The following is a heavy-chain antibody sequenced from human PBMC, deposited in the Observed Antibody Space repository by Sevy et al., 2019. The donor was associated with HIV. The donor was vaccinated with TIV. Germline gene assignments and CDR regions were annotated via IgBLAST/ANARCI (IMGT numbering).Heavy chain of an antibody. CDR3: ARAFSTIFGAVDYGIDV. V-gene: IGHV3-21*01. CDR1: GFTFSSYS. Sequence: GGSLRLSCAASGFTFSSYSMNWVRQAPGKGLEWVSSISSSSNYIYYADSVKGRFTISRDNAKNSLYLQMNSLRAEDTAAYYCARAFSTIFGAVDYGIDVWGQGTTVTVSS. J-gene: IGHJ6*02. CDR2: ISSSSNYI. D-gene: IGHD3-3*01.